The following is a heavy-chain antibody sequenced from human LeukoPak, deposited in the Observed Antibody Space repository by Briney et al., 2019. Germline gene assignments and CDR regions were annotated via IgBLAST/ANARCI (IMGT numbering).Heavy chain of an antibody. V-gene: IGHV1-46*01. J-gene: IGHJ6*03. Sequence: EASVKVSCKASGYTFTSSYMHWVRQAPGQGLEWMGIITPSGGTTNNAQKFQGRITMTRDMSTSTVYMELSSLRYEDTTVYYRARDPGSPWGEPYYYYMDVWGKGTTVTVSS. D-gene: IGHD3-16*01. CDR2: ITPSGGTT. CDR3: ARDPGSPWGEPYYYYMDV. CDR1: GYTFTSSY.